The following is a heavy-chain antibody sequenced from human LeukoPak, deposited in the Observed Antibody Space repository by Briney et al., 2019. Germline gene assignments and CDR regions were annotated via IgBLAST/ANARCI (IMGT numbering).Heavy chain of an antibody. CDR2: IWYDGSNK. Sequence: GRSLRLSCAASGFTFSSYGMHWVRQAPGKGLEWVAVIWYDGSNKYYADSVKGRFTISRDNSKNTLYLQMNSLRAEDTAVYYCAKSGYRAGPFDYWGQGTLVTVSS. J-gene: IGHJ4*02. CDR3: AKSGYRAGPFDY. V-gene: IGHV3-33*06. CDR1: GFTFSSYG. D-gene: IGHD5-18*01.